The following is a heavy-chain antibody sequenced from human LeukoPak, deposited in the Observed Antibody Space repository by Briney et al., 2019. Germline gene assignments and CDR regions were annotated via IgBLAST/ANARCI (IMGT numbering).Heavy chain of an antibody. J-gene: IGHJ4*02. Sequence: GGSLRLSCAASGFTFSSYAMHWVRQAPGKGLEWVAVISYDGSNKYYADSVKGRFTISRDNSKNTLYLQMNSLRAEDTAVYYCAAEDSSSAIDYWGQGTLVTVSS. CDR3: AAEDSSSAIDY. D-gene: IGHD6-6*01. CDR1: GFTFSSYA. V-gene: IGHV3-30*04. CDR2: ISYDGSNK.